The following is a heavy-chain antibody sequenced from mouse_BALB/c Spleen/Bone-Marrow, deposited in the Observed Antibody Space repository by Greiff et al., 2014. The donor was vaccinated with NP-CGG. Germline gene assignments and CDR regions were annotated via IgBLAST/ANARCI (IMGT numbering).Heavy chain of an antibody. Sequence: VHVKQSGGGLVQPGGSLRLSCATSGFTFTDYYMNWVRQPPGKALEWLGFIRNKANGYTTEYSASVKSRFTISRDNSQNILYLQMNTLRADDSATYYCARDKGRVFFDYWGQGTTLTVSS. J-gene: IGHJ2*01. CDR3: ARDKGRVFFDY. V-gene: IGHV7-3*02. CDR2: IRNKANGYTT. CDR1: GFTFTDYY.